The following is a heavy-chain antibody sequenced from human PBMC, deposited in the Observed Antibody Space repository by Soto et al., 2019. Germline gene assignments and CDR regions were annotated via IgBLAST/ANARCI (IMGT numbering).Heavy chain of an antibody. D-gene: IGHD1-7*01. CDR2: ISYDGSNK. CDR3: AKGANPNFLGYYYMDV. Sequence: GGSLRLSCAASGFTFSSYGMHWVRQAPGKGLEWVAVISYDGSNKYYADSVKGRFTISRDNSKNTLYLQMNSLRAEDTAVYYCAKGANPNFLGYYYMDVWGKGTTVTVSS. J-gene: IGHJ6*03. V-gene: IGHV3-30*18. CDR1: GFTFSSYG.